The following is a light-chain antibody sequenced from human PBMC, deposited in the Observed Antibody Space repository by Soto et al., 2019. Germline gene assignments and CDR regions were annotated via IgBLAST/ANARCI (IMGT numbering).Light chain of an antibody. CDR1: QSISSW. Sequence: DIQMTQSPSTLSASVGDRVTITCRASQSISSWLAWYQQKPGKAPKLLIYDASSLESGVPSRFSGSASATEFTLTISGLQPDDFATYYCQQYDSYPYTFGQGTKVDIK. CDR2: DAS. V-gene: IGKV1-5*01. CDR3: QQYDSYPYT. J-gene: IGKJ2*01.